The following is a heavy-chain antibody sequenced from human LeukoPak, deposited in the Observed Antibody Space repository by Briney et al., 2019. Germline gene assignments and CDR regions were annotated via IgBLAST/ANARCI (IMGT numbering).Heavy chain of an antibody. J-gene: IGHJ5*02. V-gene: IGHV4-59*01. CDR3: ARTLRDVWFDP. CDR1: GGSITSYF. CDR2: IYYTGNT. Sequence: SETLSLTCTVSGGSITSYFWSWIRQPPGRGLKWIGYIYYTGNTNYNPSFKSRVTISVDTSKNQFSLKLRSVTAADTAVYYCARTLRDVWFDPWGQGTLVTVSS.